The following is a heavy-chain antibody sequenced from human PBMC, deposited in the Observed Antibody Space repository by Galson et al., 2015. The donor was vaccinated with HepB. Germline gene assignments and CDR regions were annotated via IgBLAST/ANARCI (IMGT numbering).Heavy chain of an antibody. CDR2: ISGSGGTT. CDR3: AKDRAYSGNYHYFDY. CDR1: GFTFSNYA. J-gene: IGHJ4*02. D-gene: IGHD1-26*01. Sequence: SLRLSCAASGFTFSNYAMNWVRQAPGKGLEWVSAISGSGGTTYYADSVKGRFTISRDNSKNTLYLQMNSLRAEDTAVYYCAKDRAYSGNYHYFDYWGQGTLVTVSS. V-gene: IGHV3-23*01.